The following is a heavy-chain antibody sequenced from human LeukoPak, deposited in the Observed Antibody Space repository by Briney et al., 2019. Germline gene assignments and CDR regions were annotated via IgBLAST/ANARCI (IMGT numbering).Heavy chain of an antibody. Sequence: ASVKVSCKASGYTFTIYYMHWVRQAPGQGLEWMGIINPSGGSTSYAQKFQGRVTMTRATSTSTVYMELSSLRSEDTAVYYCARGPLGSSSWYFLDPYFDYWGQGTLVTVSS. J-gene: IGHJ4*02. D-gene: IGHD6-13*01. CDR1: GYTFTIYY. CDR3: ARGPLGSSSWYFLDPYFDY. CDR2: INPSGGST. V-gene: IGHV1-46*01.